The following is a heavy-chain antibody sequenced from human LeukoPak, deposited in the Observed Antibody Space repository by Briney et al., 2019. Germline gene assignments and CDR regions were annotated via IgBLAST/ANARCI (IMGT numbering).Heavy chain of an antibody. D-gene: IGHD3-22*01. CDR2: IGGSGDTT. J-gene: IGHJ4*02. V-gene: IGHV3-23*01. CDR3: ARFPITMTTGNY. Sequence: PGGSLRLSCAASGFTFSNYAMTWVRQAPGKGLEWVSAIGGSGDTTYYADSVKGRFTISRDNSKNTLYLQMNSLRAEDTAVYYCARFPITMTTGNYWGQGTLVTVSS. CDR1: GFTFSNYA.